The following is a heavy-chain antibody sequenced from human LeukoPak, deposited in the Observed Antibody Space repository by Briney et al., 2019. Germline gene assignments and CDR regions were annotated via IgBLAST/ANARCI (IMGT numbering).Heavy chain of an antibody. V-gene: IGHV3-30*02. D-gene: IGHD3-9*01. CDR3: AKCILTGYYKGYMDV. J-gene: IGHJ6*03. CDR1: GFIFSSYG. Sequence: GGSLRLSCAASGFIFSSYGMHWVRQAPGKGLEWVAFIRYDGSNKYYADSVKGRFTISRDNSKNSLYLQMNSLRAEDTAVYYCAKCILTGYYKGYMDVWGKGTTVTISS. CDR2: IRYDGSNK.